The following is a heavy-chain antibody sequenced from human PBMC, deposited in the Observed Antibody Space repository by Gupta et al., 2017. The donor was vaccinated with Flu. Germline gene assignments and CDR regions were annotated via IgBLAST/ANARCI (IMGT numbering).Heavy chain of an antibody. Sequence: EVQLVESGGGLVRPGGSLRLSCTASGFTFNTYGMNWVRQAPGKGLQWLSYISSSGAHIYYADSVRGRFIISRDNTKNSLYLQVNGLRADDAAVYYCVRDPHWLDYWGQGTLVTVSS. D-gene: IGHD6-19*01. CDR3: VRDPHWLDY. V-gene: IGHV3-21*02. CDR2: ISSSGAHI. CDR1: GFTFNTYG. J-gene: IGHJ4*02.